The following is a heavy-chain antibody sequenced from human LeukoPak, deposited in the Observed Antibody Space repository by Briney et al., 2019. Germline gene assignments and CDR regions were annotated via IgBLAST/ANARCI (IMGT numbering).Heavy chain of an antibody. J-gene: IGHJ4*02. Sequence: ASVKVSCKASGYTFTSYAMHWVRQAPGQRLEWMGWINAGNGNTKYSQKFQGRVTITRDTSASTAYVELSSLRSEDTAVYYCARDHYDYVWGSYLFGYWGQGTLVTVSS. CDR2: INAGNGNT. D-gene: IGHD3-16*02. CDR1: GYTFTSYA. CDR3: ARDHYDYVWGSYLFGY. V-gene: IGHV1-3*01.